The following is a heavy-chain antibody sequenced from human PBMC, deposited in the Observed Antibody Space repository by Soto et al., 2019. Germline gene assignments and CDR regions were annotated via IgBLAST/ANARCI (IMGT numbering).Heavy chain of an antibody. Sequence: GGSLRLSCAASGFTFSSYAMSWVRQAPGKGLEWVSAISGSGGSTYYADSVKGRFTISRDNSKNTLYLQMNSLRAEDTAVYYCAKLLPWLGELFGAFDIWGQGTMVTVSS. CDR3: AKLLPWLGELFGAFDI. CDR1: GFTFSSYA. D-gene: IGHD3-10*01. J-gene: IGHJ3*02. CDR2: ISGSGGST. V-gene: IGHV3-23*01.